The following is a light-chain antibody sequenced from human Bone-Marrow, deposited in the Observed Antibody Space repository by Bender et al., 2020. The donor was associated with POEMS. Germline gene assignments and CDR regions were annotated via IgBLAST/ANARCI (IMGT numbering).Light chain of an antibody. CDR1: SSNIGAHA. CDR2: SSH. CDR3: AVWDDSLNGWV. J-gene: IGLJ3*02. Sequence: QSVLTQPPSASGTPGQRVTIPCSVGSSNIGAHAVNWYQHLPGTAPKLLIYSSHRRPSEVPDRFSGSRSGTSASLAISGLQSEDEADYYCAVWDDSLNGWVFGGGTKLTVL. V-gene: IGLV1-44*01.